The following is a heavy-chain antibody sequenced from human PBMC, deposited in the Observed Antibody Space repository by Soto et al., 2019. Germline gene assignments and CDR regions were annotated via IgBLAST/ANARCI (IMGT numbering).Heavy chain of an antibody. D-gene: IGHD2-15*01. J-gene: IGHJ4*02. V-gene: IGHV1-69*06. Sequence: QVQLVQSGAEVKKPGSSAKVSCKASGGTFNNYAINWVRQAPGEGLEWMGGIIPISGTTNYAQKFQGRVTITADKSTSTVYMELTSLRSEDTALYYCARWGGLYCSGGSCFKKPFDYWGLGTLVTVSS. CDR2: IIPISGTT. CDR1: GGTFNNYA. CDR3: ARWGGLYCSGGSCFKKPFDY.